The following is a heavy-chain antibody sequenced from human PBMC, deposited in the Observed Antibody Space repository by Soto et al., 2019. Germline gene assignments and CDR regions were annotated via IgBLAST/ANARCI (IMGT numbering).Heavy chain of an antibody. J-gene: IGHJ3*02. CDR1: GGTFSSYA. CDR2: IIPIFGTA. V-gene: IGHV1-69*13. D-gene: IGHD6-13*01. Sequence: GASVKVSCKASGGTFSSYAISWVRQAPGQGLEWMGGIIPIFGTANYAQKFQGRVTITADESTSTAYMELSSLRSEDTAVYYCARPRAAGTRLHDAFDIWGQGTMVTVSS. CDR3: ARPRAAGTRLHDAFDI.